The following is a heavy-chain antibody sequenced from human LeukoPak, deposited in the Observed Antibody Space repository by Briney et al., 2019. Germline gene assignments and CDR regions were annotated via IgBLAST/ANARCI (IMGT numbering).Heavy chain of an antibody. V-gene: IGHV4-39*01. CDR1: GDSVSRSDSY. CDR2: IYYSGRT. Sequence: PSETLSLTCSVSGDSVSRSDSYWDWIRQPPGKGLEWIGTIYYSGRTYYSPSLKSRVTMSVDPSNNQFSLNLRSVTAADTALYYCARRRYYDGSGYLEWGQGTLLSVSS. J-gene: IGHJ1*01. CDR3: ARRRYYDGSGYLE. D-gene: IGHD3-22*01.